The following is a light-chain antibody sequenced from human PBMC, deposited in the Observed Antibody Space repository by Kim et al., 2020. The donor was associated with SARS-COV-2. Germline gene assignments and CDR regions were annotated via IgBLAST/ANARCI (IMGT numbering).Light chain of an antibody. CDR3: QVWDSSSDHRV. J-gene: IGLJ3*02. CDR2: YDR. V-gene: IGLV3-21*04. CDR1: NIETKS. Sequence: SYELTQPPSVSVAPGKTARMTCGGNNIETKSVHWYQQRPGQAPVLVISYDRDRPSGIPERFSGSNSGNTATLTISRVEAGDEADYYCQVWDSSSDHRVFGGGTQLTVL.